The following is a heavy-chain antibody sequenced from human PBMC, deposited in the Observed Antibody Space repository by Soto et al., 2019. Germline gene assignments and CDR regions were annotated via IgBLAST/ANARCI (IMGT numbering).Heavy chain of an antibody. D-gene: IGHD3-3*01. CDR1: GGTFSSYA. Sequence: SVEVSCKASGGTFSSYAISWVRQAPGQGLEWMGGIIPIFGTANYAQKFQGRVTITADESTSTAYMELSSLRSEDTAVYYCASRAYYDFWSGYYSWDFGPYGMDVWGQGTTVTVSS. CDR3: ASRAYYDFWSGYYSWDFGPYGMDV. J-gene: IGHJ6*02. V-gene: IGHV1-69*13. CDR2: IIPIFGTA.